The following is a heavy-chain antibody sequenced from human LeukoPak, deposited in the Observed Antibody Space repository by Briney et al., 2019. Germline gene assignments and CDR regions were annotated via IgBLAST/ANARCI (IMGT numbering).Heavy chain of an antibody. CDR3: ARGGGLNYYYYYMDV. CDR1: GGSISTYY. J-gene: IGHJ6*03. Sequence: SETLSLTCTVSGGSISTYYCSWIRQPPGKGLEWSGYIYHSGSTKYNPSLKSRVTISVDTSQNQFSLKLSSVTAADTAVYYCARGGGLNYYYYYMDVWGKGTTVTISS. D-gene: IGHD3-16*01. CDR2: IYHSGST. V-gene: IGHV4-59*01.